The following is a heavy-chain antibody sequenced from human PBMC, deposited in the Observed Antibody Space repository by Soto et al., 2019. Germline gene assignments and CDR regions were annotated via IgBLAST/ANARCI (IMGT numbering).Heavy chain of an antibody. D-gene: IGHD2-2*01. Sequence: EVQLVQSGAEVKKPGESLRISCKGSGYSFTSYWISWVRQMPGKGLEWMGRIDPSDSYTNYSPSFPCHVPISADKSISTAYLQWSSLTASDTAMSYCTRRALYCSRTGCPQVYYYGMDVWGQGTTVTVSS. CDR1: GYSFTSYW. V-gene: IGHV5-10-1*01. CDR2: IDPSDSYT. CDR3: TRRALYCSRTGCPQVYYYGMDV. J-gene: IGHJ6*02.